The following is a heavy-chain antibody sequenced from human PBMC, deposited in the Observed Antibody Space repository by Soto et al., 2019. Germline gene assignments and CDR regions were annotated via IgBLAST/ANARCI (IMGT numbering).Heavy chain of an antibody. CDR3: ARESGRWLQLADY. Sequence: QVQLQESGPGLVKPSETLSLTCTVSGGSISSYYWSWIRQPPGKGLEWIGYIYYSGSTNYNPSLKSRVTRSVDQSKNQFSLKLSSVTAADTAVYYCARESGRWLQLADYWGQGTLVTVSS. CDR1: GGSISSYY. J-gene: IGHJ4*02. CDR2: IYYSGST. D-gene: IGHD5-12*01. V-gene: IGHV4-59*01.